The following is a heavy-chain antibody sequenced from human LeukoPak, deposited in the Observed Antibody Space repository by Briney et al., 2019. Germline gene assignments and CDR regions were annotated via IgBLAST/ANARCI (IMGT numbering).Heavy chain of an antibody. J-gene: IGHJ4*02. CDR1: GFTFSSYA. CDR2: IWYDGSNK. CDR3: AREASPKALGY. V-gene: IGHV3-33*01. Sequence: GGSPRLSCEASGFTFSSYAMHWVRQARGKGLEWVAVIWYDGSNKYYVDSVKGRFTISRDNSKNTLYLQMNSLRAEDTAVYYCAREASPKALGYWGQGTLVTVSS.